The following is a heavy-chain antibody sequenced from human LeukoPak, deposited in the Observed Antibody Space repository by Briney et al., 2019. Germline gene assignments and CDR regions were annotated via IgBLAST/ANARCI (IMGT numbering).Heavy chain of an antibody. CDR2: ISGSGGST. CDR1: GFAFSSYG. Sequence: GGTLRLSCAASGFAFSSYGMSWVRQAPGKGLEWVSAISGSGGSTYYADSVKGRFTISRDNSKNTLYLQMNSLRAEDTAVYYCAKDRGYSYGYYMDVWGKGTTVTISS. D-gene: IGHD5-18*01. V-gene: IGHV3-23*01. J-gene: IGHJ6*03. CDR3: AKDRGYSYGYYMDV.